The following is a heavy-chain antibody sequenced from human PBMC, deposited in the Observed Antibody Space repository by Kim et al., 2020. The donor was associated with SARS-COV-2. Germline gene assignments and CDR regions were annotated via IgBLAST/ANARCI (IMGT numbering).Heavy chain of an antibody. CDR3: ARVGAVAGQTGWFDP. J-gene: IGHJ5*02. CDR1: GYTFTSYY. V-gene: IGHV1-46*01. CDR2: INPSGGST. D-gene: IGHD6-19*01. Sequence: ASVKVSCKASGYTFTSYYMHWVRQAPGQGLEWMGIINPSGGSTSYAQKFQGRVTMTRDTSTSTVYMELSSLRSEDTAVYYCARVGAVAGQTGWFDPWGQGTLVTVSS.